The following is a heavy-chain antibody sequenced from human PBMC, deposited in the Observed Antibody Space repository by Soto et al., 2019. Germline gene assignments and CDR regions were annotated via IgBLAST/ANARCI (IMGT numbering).Heavy chain of an antibody. V-gene: IGHV4-34*01. Sequence: SETLSLTCAVYGGSFSGYYWSWIRQPPGKGLEWIGEINHSGSTNYNPSLKSRVTISVDTSKNQFSLKLSSVTAADTAVYYCARACPLLIAAAKEKQTRGRYYYYYYMDVWGKGTTVTVSS. CDR3: ARACPLLIAAAKEKQTRGRYYYYYYMDV. D-gene: IGHD6-13*01. CDR1: GGSFSGYY. J-gene: IGHJ6*03. CDR2: INHSGST.